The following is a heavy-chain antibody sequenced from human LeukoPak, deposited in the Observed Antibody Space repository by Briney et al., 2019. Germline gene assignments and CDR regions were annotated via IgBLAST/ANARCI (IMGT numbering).Heavy chain of an antibody. V-gene: IGHV4-59*01. D-gene: IGHD2-2*02. CDR3: ARGPDIVVVPAAIIWFDP. J-gene: IGHJ5*02. Sequence: PSETLSLTCTVSGGSISSYYWSWIRQPPGKGLEWIGYIYYSGSTNYNPSLKSRVTISVDTSKNQFPLKLSSVTAADTAVYYCARGPDIVVVPAAIIWFDPWGQGTLVTVSS. CDR2: IYYSGST. CDR1: GGSISSYY.